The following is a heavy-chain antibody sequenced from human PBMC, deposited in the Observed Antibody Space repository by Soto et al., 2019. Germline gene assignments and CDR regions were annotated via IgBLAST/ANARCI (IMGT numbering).Heavy chain of an antibody. Sequence: QVQLVQSGAEVKKPGSSVKVSCKASGGTFSSYTISWVRQAPGQGLEWMGRIIPILGIANYEQKFQGRVTITADKSTSTAYMELSSLRSEDTAVYYCARDLRRHGMDVWGQGTTVTVSS. CDR2: IIPILGIA. CDR3: ARDLRRHGMDV. V-gene: IGHV1-69*08. J-gene: IGHJ6*02. CDR1: GGTFSSYT.